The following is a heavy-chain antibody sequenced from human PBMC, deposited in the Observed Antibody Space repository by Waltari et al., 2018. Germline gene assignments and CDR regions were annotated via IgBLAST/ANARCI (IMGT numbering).Heavy chain of an antibody. CDR2: INPNSGYT. CDR1: GYTFTGYY. Sequence: QVQLVQSGAEVKKPGASVKVSCKASGYTFTGYYMHWVRQAPGQGLEWMGWINPNSGYTAYAQNFQGRVTITRDTSIRTAYMELSSLTSEDTAVYYCARGFRGHDAFDIWGQGTMVTVSS. V-gene: IGHV1-8*03. J-gene: IGHJ3*02. CDR3: ARGFRGHDAFDI. D-gene: IGHD3-10*01.